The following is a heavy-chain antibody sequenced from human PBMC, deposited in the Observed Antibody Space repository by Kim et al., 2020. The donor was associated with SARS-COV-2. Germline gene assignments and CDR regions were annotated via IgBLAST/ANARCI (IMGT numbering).Heavy chain of an antibody. Sequence: GESLKISCKGSGYSFTNYWIGWVRQKPGIGLEWMGIIYPADSDTRYSPSFQGQVTIPADKSISTAYLQWSSLKASDTAMYYCVRTKGVAELFYDNHWGQGTLVPVSS. D-gene: IGHD3-16*01. CDR2: IYPADSDT. CDR3: VRTKGVAELFYDNH. V-gene: IGHV5-51*01. CDR1: GYSFTNYW. J-gene: IGHJ5*02.